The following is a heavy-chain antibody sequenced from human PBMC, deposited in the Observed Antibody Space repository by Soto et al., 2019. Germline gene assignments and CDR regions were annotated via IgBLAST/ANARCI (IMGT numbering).Heavy chain of an antibody. CDR3: ATRNQYYDFWSGYYPKRAFDI. CDR1: GYTLTELS. J-gene: IGHJ3*02. Sequence: ALVKVSCKVSGYTLTELSMHWVRQAPGKGLEWMGGFDPEDGETIYAQKFQGRVTMTEDTSTDTAYMELSSLRSEDTAVYYCATRNQYYDFWSGYYPKRAFDIWGQGTMVTVSS. CDR2: FDPEDGET. D-gene: IGHD3-3*01. V-gene: IGHV1-24*01.